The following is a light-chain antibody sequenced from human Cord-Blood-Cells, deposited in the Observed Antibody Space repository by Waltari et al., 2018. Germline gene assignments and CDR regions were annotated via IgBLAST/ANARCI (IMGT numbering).Light chain of an antibody. CDR1: QDISNY. CDR2: DAS. V-gene: IGKV1-33*01. Sequence: DIQMTQSPSSLSASVGARVTITCQASQDISNYLNWYQQKPGKAPKLLIYDASNLETGVPYRFSGSGSGTDCTCTISSLQPEDIATYYGQQYDNLPLTCGGGTKVEIK. CDR3: QQYDNLPLT. J-gene: IGKJ4*01.